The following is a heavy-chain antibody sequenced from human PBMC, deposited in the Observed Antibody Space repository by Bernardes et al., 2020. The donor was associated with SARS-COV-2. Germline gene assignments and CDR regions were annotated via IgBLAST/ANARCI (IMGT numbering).Heavy chain of an antibody. Sequence: ASVKVSCKASGYTFTSYGISWVRQAPGQGLEWMGWISAYNGNTNYAQKLQGRVTMTTDTSTSTAYMELRSLRSDDTAVYYCARDIFKQQLVPGNYYYYYGMDVWGQGTTVTVSS. D-gene: IGHD6-13*01. CDR2: ISAYNGNT. J-gene: IGHJ6*02. CDR3: ARDIFKQQLVPGNYYYYYGMDV. CDR1: GYTFTSYG. V-gene: IGHV1-18*04.